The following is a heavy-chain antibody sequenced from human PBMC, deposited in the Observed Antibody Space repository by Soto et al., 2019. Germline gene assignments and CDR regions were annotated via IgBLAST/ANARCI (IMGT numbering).Heavy chain of an antibody. J-gene: IGHJ4*02. CDR3: EEGGALFDY. CDR2: SSGSSGST. V-gene: IGHV3-23*01. Sequence: EVQLLESGGGLIQPGGSLRLSCAASGFTFNSYALTWVRQAPGKGLEWVSSSSGSSGSTYYAVSVKGRFTISRDNSGNTLYLQVDSLRAEDTAVYYCEEGGALFDYWGQGTLVTVSS. CDR1: GFTFNSYA.